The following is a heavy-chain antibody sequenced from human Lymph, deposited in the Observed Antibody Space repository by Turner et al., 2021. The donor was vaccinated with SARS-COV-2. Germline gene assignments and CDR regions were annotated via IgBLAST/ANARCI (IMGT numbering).Heavy chain of an antibody. D-gene: IGHD1-26*01. CDR1: GFTFSSFA. V-gene: IGHV3-30-3*01. J-gene: IGHJ4*02. Sequence: VQLVESGGGVVHPGRSLRMYWAASGFTFSSFAMHWVRQAPGKGLGWVALISYDGGNKYYADSVKGRFTISRDNSKNTLYLHMNSLRAEDTAVYYCARGLSGNYYFFDYWGQGTLVTVSS. CDR2: ISYDGGNK. CDR3: ARGLSGNYYFFDY.